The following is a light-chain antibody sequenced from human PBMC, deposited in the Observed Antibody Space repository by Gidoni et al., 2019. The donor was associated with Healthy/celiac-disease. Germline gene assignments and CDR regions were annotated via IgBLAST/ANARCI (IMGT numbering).Light chain of an antibody. Sequence: DIQMTQSPSSLSASVGDRVTITCRASQSISRYLNWYQQKPGKAPKLLIYAASSLQSGVPSRFSGSGSGTDFTLTISSLQPEDFATYYCQQSYSTPPGXXXQGTKVEIK. V-gene: IGKV1-39*01. CDR1: QSISRY. J-gene: IGKJ1*01. CDR3: QQSYSTPPGX. CDR2: AAS.